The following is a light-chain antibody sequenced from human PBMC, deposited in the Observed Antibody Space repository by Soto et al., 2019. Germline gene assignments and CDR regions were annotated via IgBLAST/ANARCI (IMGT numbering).Light chain of an antibody. CDR2: DNN. CDR3: VAWDRDFFV. J-gene: IGLJ1*01. CDR1: GSNIGNNY. Sequence: QSVLTQPPSVSAAPGQKVTISCSGSGSNIGNNYVSWYQQLPGTAPKLLIYDNNKRPSGIPDRFSSSKSGTSATLDITVLQTGDEADYYCVAWDRDFFVFGTSTKLTVL. V-gene: IGLV1-51*01.